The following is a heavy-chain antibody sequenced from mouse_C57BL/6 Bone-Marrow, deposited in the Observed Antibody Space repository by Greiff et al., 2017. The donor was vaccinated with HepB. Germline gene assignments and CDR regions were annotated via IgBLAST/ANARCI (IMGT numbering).Heavy chain of an antibody. Sequence: QVQLQQSGPGLVQPSQSLSITCTVSGFSLTSYGVHWVRQPPGKGLEWLGVIWSGGSTDYNAAFISRLSISKDNSKSQVFFKMNSLQADDTAIYYCAKNRGLGLYWYFDVWGTGTTVTVSS. V-gene: IGHV2-4*01. CDR3: AKNRGLGLYWYFDV. J-gene: IGHJ1*03. CDR1: GFSLTSYG. D-gene: IGHD4-1*01. CDR2: IWSGGST.